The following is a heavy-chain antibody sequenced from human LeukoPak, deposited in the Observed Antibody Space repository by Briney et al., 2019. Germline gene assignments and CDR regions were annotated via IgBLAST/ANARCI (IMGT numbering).Heavy chain of an antibody. Sequence: ASVKVSCKASGYTFTGYYMHWVRQAPGQGLEWMGWINPNSGGTNYAQKFQGRVTMTRDTSISTAYMELSRLRSDDTAVYYCASAPAGYYYGSGSYYNVWGQGTLVTVSS. CDR3: ASAPAGYYYGSGSYYNV. CDR2: INPNSGGT. D-gene: IGHD3-10*01. J-gene: IGHJ4*02. V-gene: IGHV1-2*02. CDR1: GYTFTGYY.